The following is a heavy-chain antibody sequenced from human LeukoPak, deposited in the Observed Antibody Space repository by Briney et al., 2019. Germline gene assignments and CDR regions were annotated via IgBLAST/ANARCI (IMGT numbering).Heavy chain of an antibody. CDR1: GGSFTGYY. CDR2: INRNGNT. V-gene: IGHV4-34*01. J-gene: IGHJ2*01. Sequence: SETLSLTCAVYGGSFTGYYGSWIRQPPGKGLEWIGEINRNGNTNYNPSLKSRVTMSVDTSKKQFSLNLSSVTAADTAVYYCARIVLPYYYDTTALKGYFDLWGRGTLVTVSS. CDR3: ARIVLPYYYDTTALKGYFDL. D-gene: IGHD3-22*01.